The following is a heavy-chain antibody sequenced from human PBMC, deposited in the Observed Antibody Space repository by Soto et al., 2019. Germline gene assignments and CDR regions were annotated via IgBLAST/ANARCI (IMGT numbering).Heavy chain of an antibody. CDR2: ISGSGGST. D-gene: IGHD3-10*01. CDR1: GFTFSSYA. V-gene: IGHV3-23*01. J-gene: IGHJ4*02. Sequence: LRLSCAASGFTFSSYAMSWVRQAPGKGLEWVSAISGSGGSTYYADSVKGRFTISRDNSKNTLYLQMNSLRAKDTAVYYCAKEWRPYGSGTGNFDYWGQGTLVTVSS. CDR3: AKEWRPYGSGTGNFDY.